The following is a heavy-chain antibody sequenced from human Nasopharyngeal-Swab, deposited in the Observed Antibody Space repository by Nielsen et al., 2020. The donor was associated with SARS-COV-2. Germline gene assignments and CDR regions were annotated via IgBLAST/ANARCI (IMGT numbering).Heavy chain of an antibody. V-gene: IGHV3-33*01. Sequence: GESLKISCAVSGFTFSSFGMHWVRQAPGKGLEWVAVIWHDGRNKYYADSVKGRFTISRDNSKNTLDLQMNSLRVDDTAVYYCARDKGSDDPIDYWGRGTLVTVSS. J-gene: IGHJ4*02. D-gene: IGHD1-26*01. CDR2: IWHDGRNK. CDR3: ARDKGSDDPIDY. CDR1: GFTFSSFG.